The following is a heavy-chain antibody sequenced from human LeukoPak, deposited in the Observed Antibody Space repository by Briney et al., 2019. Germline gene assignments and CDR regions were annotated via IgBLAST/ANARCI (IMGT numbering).Heavy chain of an antibody. CDR2: ISGSNGNT. Sequence: ASVKVSRKASGYTFTSYGVSWVRQAPGQGLEWMGWISGSNGNTYYAQKFQGRVTMTTNTSTSTAYMELRSLRSDDTAVYYCATEESPAAGVDYWGQGTLVTVSS. V-gene: IGHV1-18*01. D-gene: IGHD2-2*01. J-gene: IGHJ4*02. CDR1: GYTFTSYG. CDR3: ATEESPAAGVDY.